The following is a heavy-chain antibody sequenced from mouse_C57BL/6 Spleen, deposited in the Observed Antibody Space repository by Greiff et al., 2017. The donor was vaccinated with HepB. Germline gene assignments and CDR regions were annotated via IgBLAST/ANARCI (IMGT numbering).Heavy chain of an antibody. J-gene: IGHJ3*01. V-gene: IGHV1-59*01. Sequence: VQLQQSGAELVRPGTSVKLSCKASGYTFTSYWMHWVKQRPGQGLEWIGVIDPSDSYTNYNQKFKGKATLTVDTSSSTAYMQLSSLTSEDSAVYYCARSESELPWFAYWGQGTLVTVSA. CDR1: GYTFTSYW. CDR2: IDPSDSYT. CDR3: ARSESELPWFAY.